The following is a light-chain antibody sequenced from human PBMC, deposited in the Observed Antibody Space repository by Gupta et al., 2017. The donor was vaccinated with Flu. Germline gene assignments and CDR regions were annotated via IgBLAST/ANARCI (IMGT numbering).Light chain of an antibody. CDR3: ASRDSGSKHFV. V-gene: IGLV3-19*01. CDR2: SDT. Sequence: SSGLTQDPAVSVALGLTVRITYQGDSLRTFSATWYQQKPGQAPLLIIHSDTTRPSGIPDRFSGSRSGNTASLTITGAQAEDEADYHCASRDSGSKHFVFGAGTEITVL. CDR1: SLRTFS. J-gene: IGLJ1*01.